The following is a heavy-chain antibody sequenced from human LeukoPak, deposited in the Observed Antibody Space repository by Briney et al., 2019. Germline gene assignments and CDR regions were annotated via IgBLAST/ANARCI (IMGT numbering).Heavy chain of an antibody. V-gene: IGHV3-21*01. D-gene: IGHD4-17*01. Sequence: GGSLRLSCAASGFTFSSYSMNWIRQAPGKGLEWVSSISSSTSYIYYADSVRGRFTISKDNAKNSLYLQMNSLRAEDTAVYYCARAGGSTVSHSDYWGQGTLVTVPS. CDR1: GFTFSSYS. J-gene: IGHJ4*02. CDR3: ARAGGSTVSHSDY. CDR2: ISSSTSYI.